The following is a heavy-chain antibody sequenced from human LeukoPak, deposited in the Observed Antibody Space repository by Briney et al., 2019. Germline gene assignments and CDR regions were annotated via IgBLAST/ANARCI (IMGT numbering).Heavy chain of an antibody. J-gene: IGHJ4*02. CDR3: AKDLYCDSSAGLDY. V-gene: IGHV3-23*01. D-gene: IGHD3-22*01. CDR2: ISGSGGST. Sequence: GGSLRLSCAASGFTFSSYAMSWVRQAPGKGLEWVSAISGSGGSTYYADSVKGRFTISRDNSKNTLYLQMNSLGAEDTAVYYCAKDLYCDSSAGLDYWGQGTLVTVSS. CDR1: GFTFSSYA.